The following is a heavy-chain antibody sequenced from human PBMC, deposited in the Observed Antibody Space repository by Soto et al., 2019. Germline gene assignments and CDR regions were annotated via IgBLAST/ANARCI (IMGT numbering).Heavy chain of an antibody. CDR3: ARAGYPLDAFDI. D-gene: IGHD6-13*01. CDR1: GFTVSSKY. Sequence: GGSRRRSWAASGFTVSSKYMSWVRQAPGKGLEWVSVIYSGGSTYYADSVKGRFTISRDNSKNTLYLQMNSLRAEDTAVYYCARAGYPLDAFDIWGQGTMVTVSS. V-gene: IGHV3-53*01. J-gene: IGHJ3*02. CDR2: IYSGGST.